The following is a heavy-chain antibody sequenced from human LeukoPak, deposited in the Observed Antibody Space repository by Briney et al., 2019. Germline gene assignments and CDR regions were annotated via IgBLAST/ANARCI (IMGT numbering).Heavy chain of an antibody. Sequence: SETLSLTCTVSGGSISSYYWSWIRQPPGKGLEWIGYIYYSGSTNYNPSLKSRVTISVDTSKNQFSLKLSSVTAADTAVYYCARDGDCSGGSCYSTDYWGQGTLVTVSS. CDR1: GGSISSYY. D-gene: IGHD2-15*01. V-gene: IGHV4-59*01. CDR3: ARDGDCSGGSCYSTDY. J-gene: IGHJ4*02. CDR2: IYYSGST.